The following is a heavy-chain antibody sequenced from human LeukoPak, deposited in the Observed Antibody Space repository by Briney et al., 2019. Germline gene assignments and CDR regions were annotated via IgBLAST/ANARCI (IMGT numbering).Heavy chain of an antibody. CDR3: ARDVSTRVVIQHFDY. J-gene: IGHJ4*02. Sequence: GGSLRLFCAASGITFSSYSMNWVRQAPGKGLESVSSISSSTSYIYYADSVKGRFTISRDNAKDSLYLQMNSLRAEDTAVYYCARDVSTRVVIQHFDYWGQGTLVTVSS. CDR2: ISSSTSYI. D-gene: IGHD3-3*01. V-gene: IGHV3-21*06. CDR1: GITFSSYS.